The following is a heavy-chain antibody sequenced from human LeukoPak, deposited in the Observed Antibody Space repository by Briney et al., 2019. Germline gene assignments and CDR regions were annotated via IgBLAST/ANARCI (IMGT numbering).Heavy chain of an antibody. CDR2: IYHSGST. Sequence: SGTLSLTCAVSGGSISSSNWWSWVRQPPGKGLEWIGEIYHSGSTYYNPSLKSRVTISVDTSKNQFSLNLSSVTAADTAMYYCARAVGTSRNFFDYWGQGTLVTVSS. D-gene: IGHD4-23*01. CDR3: ARAVGTSRNFFDY. CDR1: GGSISSSNW. J-gene: IGHJ4*02. V-gene: IGHV4-4*02.